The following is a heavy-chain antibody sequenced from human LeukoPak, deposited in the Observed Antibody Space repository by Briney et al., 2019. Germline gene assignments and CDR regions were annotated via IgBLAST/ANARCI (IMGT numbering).Heavy chain of an antibody. CDR1: GGSISSGGYY. D-gene: IGHD3-10*01. CDR3: ARGITMVRGAYGY. CDR2: IYYSGST. J-gene: IGHJ4*02. V-gene: IGHV4-31*03. Sequence: SETLSLTCTVSGGSISSGGYYWSWIRQHPGRGLEWIGYIYYSGSTYYNPSLKGRVTISVDTSKNQFSLKLSSVTAADTAVYYCARGITMVRGAYGYWGQGTLVTVSS.